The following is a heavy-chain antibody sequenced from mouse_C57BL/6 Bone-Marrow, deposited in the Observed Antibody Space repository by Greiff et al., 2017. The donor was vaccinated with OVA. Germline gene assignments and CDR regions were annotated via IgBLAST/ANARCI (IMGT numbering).Heavy chain of an antibody. CDR1: GYTFTSYW. CDR3: AIWTDFDY. V-gene: IGHV1-74*01. CDR2: IHPSASDT. Sequence: QVQLQQPGAELVKPGASVKVSCKASGYTFTSYWMHWVKQRPGQGLEWIGRIHPSASDTNYNQKFKGKAKLTVDKSSSTAYMQLSSLTSYDSAVYYCAIWTDFDYWGQGTTLTVSS. J-gene: IGHJ2*01.